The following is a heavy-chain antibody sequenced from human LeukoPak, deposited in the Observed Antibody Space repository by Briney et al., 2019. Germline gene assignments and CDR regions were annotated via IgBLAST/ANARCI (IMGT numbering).Heavy chain of an antibody. J-gene: IGHJ4*02. CDR3: ARTEYPRYYCDY. CDR1: GFTVSSSY. V-gene: IGHV3-66*01. D-gene: IGHD2/OR15-2a*01. Sequence: GGSLRLSCAASGFTVSSSYMSWVRQAPGKGLEWVSVIYSDDNTYYADSVKGRFTISRDNSKNTLYLQMKSLGAEDTAVYYCARTEYPRYYCDYWGQGTLVTVSS. CDR2: IYSDDNT.